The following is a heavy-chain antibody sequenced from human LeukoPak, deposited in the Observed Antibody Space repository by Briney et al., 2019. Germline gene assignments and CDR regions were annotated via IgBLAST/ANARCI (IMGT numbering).Heavy chain of an antibody. CDR1: GFTFSSYA. V-gene: IGHV3-30-3*01. CDR2: ISYDGSNK. CDR3: TTEGVVAATEYYFDY. Sequence: PGGSLRLSCAASGFTFSSYAMHWVRQAPGKGLEWVAVISYDGSNKYYADSVKGRFTISRDNSKNTLYLQMNSLRAEDTAVYYCTTEGVVAATEYYFDYWGQGTLVTVSS. D-gene: IGHD2-15*01. J-gene: IGHJ4*02.